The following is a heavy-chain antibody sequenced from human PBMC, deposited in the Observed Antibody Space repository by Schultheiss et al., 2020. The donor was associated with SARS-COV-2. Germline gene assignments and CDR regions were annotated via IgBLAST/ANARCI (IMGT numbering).Heavy chain of an antibody. D-gene: IGHD6-13*01. CDR1: GYSISSGYY. CDR3: ARDVSVSSWYFDY. CDR2: IYHSGST. V-gene: IGHV4-38-2*02. J-gene: IGHJ4*02. Sequence: GSLRLSCTVSGYSISSGYYWGWIRQPPGKGLEWIGSIYHSGSTYYNPSLKSRVTISVDTSKNQFSLKLSSVTAADTAVYYCARDVSVSSWYFDYWGQGTLVTVSS.